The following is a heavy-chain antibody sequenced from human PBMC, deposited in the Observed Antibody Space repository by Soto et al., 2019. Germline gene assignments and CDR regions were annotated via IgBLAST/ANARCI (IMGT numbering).Heavy chain of an antibody. CDR1: GFTVSSNY. V-gene: IGHV3-66*01. D-gene: IGHD1-26*01. J-gene: IGHJ6*02. Sequence: GGSLRLSCASSGFTVSSNYMSWVRQAPGKGLEWISIIYSAGNTYYADSVKGRFTISRDNSKNTLYLQMNSLGAEDTAVYYCARDFVVGGPTINYYYGMDVWGQGTTVTVSS. CDR3: ARDFVVGGPTINYYYGMDV. CDR2: IYSAGNT.